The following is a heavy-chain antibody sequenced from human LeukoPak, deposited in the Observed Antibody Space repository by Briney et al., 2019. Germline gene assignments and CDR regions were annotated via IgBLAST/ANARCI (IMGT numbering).Heavy chain of an antibody. D-gene: IGHD5-18*01. CDR3: ARKAEGYSYGYGDAFDI. J-gene: IGHJ3*02. V-gene: IGHV4-59*01. CDR1: GGSISSYY. Sequence: SETLSLTCTVSGGSISSYYWSWIRQPPGKGLEWVGYIYYRGSTNYNPSLKSRVTISVDTSKNQFSRKLSSVTAADTAVYYCARKAEGYSYGYGDAFDIWGQGTMVTVS. CDR2: IYYRGST.